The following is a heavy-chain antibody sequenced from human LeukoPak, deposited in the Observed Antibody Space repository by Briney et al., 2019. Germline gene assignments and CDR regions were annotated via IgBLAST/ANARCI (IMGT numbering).Heavy chain of an antibody. D-gene: IGHD4-23*01. CDR3: AKRADYGGNSYDY. CDR2: INSDGSST. J-gene: IGHJ4*02. Sequence: PGGSLRLSCGASGFTFSSYWMHWVRQAPGKGLVWVSRINSDGSSTDYADSVKGRFTISRDNTKNTLYLQMNSLRAEDTAVYYCAKRADYGGNSYDYWGQGTLVTVSS. CDR1: GFTFSSYW. V-gene: IGHV3-74*01.